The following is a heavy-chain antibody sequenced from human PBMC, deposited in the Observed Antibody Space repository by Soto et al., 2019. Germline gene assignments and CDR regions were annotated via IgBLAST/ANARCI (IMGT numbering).Heavy chain of an antibody. Sequence: SETLSLTCAVSGYSITTGYSWGWIRQPPGKGLEWIGNIFHSGSTYYNPSLKSRLTVSADTSKNQFSLKLRSVTAADTAIYYCARESSGGNSDFDIWGQGTMVTVSS. CDR1: GYSITTGYS. CDR3: ARESSGGNSDFDI. D-gene: IGHD2-21*02. CDR2: IFHSGST. J-gene: IGHJ3*02. V-gene: IGHV4-38-2*01.